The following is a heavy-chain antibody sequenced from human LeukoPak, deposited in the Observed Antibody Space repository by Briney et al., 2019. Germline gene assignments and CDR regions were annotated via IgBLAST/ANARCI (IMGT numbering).Heavy chain of an antibody. CDR2: ISSSSRHM. V-gene: IGHV3-21*01. Sequence: GGSLRLSCAASGFSFSGYSMNWVRQAPGKGLEWVSSISSSSRHMHYADSVKGRFTISRDNAKNSLYLQMSSLRAEDTAVYYCAREFGGSASGAGYWGQGTLVTVSS. J-gene: IGHJ4*02. CDR1: GFSFSGYS. D-gene: IGHD3-10*01. CDR3: AREFGGSASGAGY.